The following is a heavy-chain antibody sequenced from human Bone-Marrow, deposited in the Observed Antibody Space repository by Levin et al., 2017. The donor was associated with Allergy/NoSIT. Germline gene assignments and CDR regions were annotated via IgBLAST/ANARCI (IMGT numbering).Heavy chain of an antibody. V-gene: IGHV3-30-3*01. CDR1: GFTFSSYA. Sequence: GESLKISCAASGFTFSSYAMHWVRQAPGKGLEWVAVISYDGSNKYYADSVKGRFTISRDNSKNTLYLQMNSLRAEDTAVYYCARDLTTGITIFGVVIENWFDPWGQGTLVTVSS. J-gene: IGHJ5*02. CDR3: ARDLTTGITIFGVVIENWFDP. D-gene: IGHD3-3*01. CDR2: ISYDGSNK.